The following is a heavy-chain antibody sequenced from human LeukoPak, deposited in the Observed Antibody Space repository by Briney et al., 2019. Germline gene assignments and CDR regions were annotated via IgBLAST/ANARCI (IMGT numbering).Heavy chain of an antibody. CDR3: ASRIGYCSSTSCSPAPWGY. V-gene: IGHV5-51*01. Sequence: PGESLKISCKGSGYSFTSYWIGWVRQMPGKGLEWMGIIYPGDSDTRYSPSFQGQVTISADKSISTAYLQWSSLKASDTAMYYCASRIGYCSSTSCSPAPWGYWGQGTLVTVSS. J-gene: IGHJ4*02. CDR2: IYPGDSDT. D-gene: IGHD2-2*01. CDR1: GYSFTSYW.